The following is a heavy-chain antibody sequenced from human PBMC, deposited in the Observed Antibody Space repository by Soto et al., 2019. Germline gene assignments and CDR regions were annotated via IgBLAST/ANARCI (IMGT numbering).Heavy chain of an antibody. Sequence: SETLSLTCAISGDSVSNNGATWNWIRQSPSRGLEWLGRAYYRSRWRYDYAASVRGRITINPDTSKNQFSLQLNSVTPEDTAVYYCARDPPDFNSGLDYWGQGTLVTVSS. D-gene: IGHD6-19*01. CDR2: AYYRSRWRY. CDR1: GDSVSNNGAT. V-gene: IGHV6-1*01. CDR3: ARDPPDFNSGLDY. J-gene: IGHJ4*02.